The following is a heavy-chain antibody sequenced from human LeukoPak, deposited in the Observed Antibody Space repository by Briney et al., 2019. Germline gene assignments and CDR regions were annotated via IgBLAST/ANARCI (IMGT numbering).Heavy chain of an antibody. CDR1: GGSISSGSYY. V-gene: IGHV4-61*02. J-gene: IGHJ4*02. D-gene: IGHD3-10*01. CDR2: IYTSGST. CDR3: ARAPMVRGVYYFDY. Sequence: PSETLSLTCTVSGGSISSGSYYWSWIRQPAGKGLEWIGRIYTSGSTNYNPSLKSRVTMSVDTSKNQFSLKLSSVTAADTAVYYCARAPMVRGVYYFDYWGQGTLVTVSS.